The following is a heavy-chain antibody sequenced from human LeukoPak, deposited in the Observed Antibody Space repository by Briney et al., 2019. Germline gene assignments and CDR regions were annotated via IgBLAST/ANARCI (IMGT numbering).Heavy chain of an antibody. V-gene: IGHV3-48*02. CDR3: ARDLSGYYPSY. D-gene: IGHD3-22*01. CDR1: GFTFSSYS. J-gene: IGHJ4*02. CDR2: ISSSGSTI. Sequence: SGGSLRLSCAASGFTFSSYSMNWVRQAPGKGLEWVSYISSSGSTIYYADSVKGRFTISRDNAKNSLYLQMNSLRDVDTAVYYCARDLSGYYPSYWGQGTLVTVSS.